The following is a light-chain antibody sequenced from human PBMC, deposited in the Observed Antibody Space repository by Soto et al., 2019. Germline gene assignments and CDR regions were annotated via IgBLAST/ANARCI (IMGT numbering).Light chain of an antibody. Sequence: QSVLTQPPSVSGAPGQRVTISCTGSSSNIGAGYDVHWYQQLPGTAPKLLIYGNSNRPSGVPDRFSGSKSGTSASLAITGLQAEDEADYYCQSYDSSLTHTVFGGGTKLTVL. V-gene: IGLV1-40*01. CDR3: QSYDSSLTHTV. CDR1: SSNIGAGYD. J-gene: IGLJ7*01. CDR2: GNS.